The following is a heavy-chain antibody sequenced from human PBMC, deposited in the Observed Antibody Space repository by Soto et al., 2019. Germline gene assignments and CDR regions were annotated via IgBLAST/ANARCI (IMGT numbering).Heavy chain of an antibody. CDR2: ISGSGGST. CDR3: AKDWGCSGGSCYPNYYYYGMDV. J-gene: IGHJ6*02. Sequence: SCAASGFTFSSYAMSWVRQAPGKGLEWVSAISGSGGSTYYADSVKGRFTISRDNSKNTLYLQMNSLRAEDTAVYYCAKDWGCSGGSCYPNYYYYGMDVWGQGTTVTVSS. V-gene: IGHV3-23*01. CDR1: GFTFSSYA. D-gene: IGHD2-15*01.